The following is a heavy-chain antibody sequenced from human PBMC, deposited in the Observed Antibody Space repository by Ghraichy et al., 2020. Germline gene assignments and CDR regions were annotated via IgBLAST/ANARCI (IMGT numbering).Heavy chain of an antibody. Sequence: SETLSLTCTVSGGSISSSSYYWGWIRQPPGKGLEWIGSIYYSGSTYYNPSLKSRVTISVDTSKNQFSLKLSSVTAADTAVYYCARWLGRSWIDYWGQGTLVTVSS. D-gene: IGHD6-13*01. V-gene: IGHV4-39*01. J-gene: IGHJ4*02. CDR1: GGSISSSSYY. CDR3: ARWLGRSWIDY. CDR2: IYYSGST.